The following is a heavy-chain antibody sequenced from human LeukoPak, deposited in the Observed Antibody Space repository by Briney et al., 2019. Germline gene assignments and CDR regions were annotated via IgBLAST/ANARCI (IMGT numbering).Heavy chain of an antibody. CDR3: AKEIVGENYGMDV. V-gene: IGHV3-23*01. CDR2: ISGSGVSS. Sequence: PGGSLRLSCAASGFTFSSYAMSWVRQAPGKGLEWVSAISGSGVSSYYADSVKGRFTISRDNSKNTLYLQMNSLRAEDTAVYYCAKEIVGENYGMDVWGQGTTVTVSS. CDR1: GFTFSSYA. D-gene: IGHD3-16*01. J-gene: IGHJ6*02.